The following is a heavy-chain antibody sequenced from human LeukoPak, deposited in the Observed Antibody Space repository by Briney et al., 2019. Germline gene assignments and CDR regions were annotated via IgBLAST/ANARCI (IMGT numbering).Heavy chain of an antibody. CDR2: INPNSGGT. D-gene: IGHD1-7*01. CDR3: ARDRAVRRGTIDS. Sequence: ASVKVSCKASGYTFTGYDMHWVRQAPGQGLEWMGWINPNSGGTNYAQNFQGRVTMTRDTSISTAYMELSRLRSDDTAVYFCARDRAVRRGTIDSRGQGTLVTVSS. CDR1: GYTFTGYD. J-gene: IGHJ4*02. V-gene: IGHV1-2*02.